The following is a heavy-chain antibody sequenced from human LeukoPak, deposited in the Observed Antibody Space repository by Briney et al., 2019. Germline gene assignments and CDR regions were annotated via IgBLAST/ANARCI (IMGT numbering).Heavy chain of an antibody. Sequence: SETLSLTCAVYGGSFSGYYWSWIRQPPGKGLEWIGEINHSGSTNYNPSLKSRVTISVDTSKNQFSLKLSSVTAADTAVYYCARGVRYYYGSGSSRIFDYWGQGTLVTVSS. D-gene: IGHD3-10*01. CDR2: INHSGST. CDR1: GGSFSGYY. J-gene: IGHJ4*02. V-gene: IGHV4-34*01. CDR3: ARGVRYYYGSGSSRIFDY.